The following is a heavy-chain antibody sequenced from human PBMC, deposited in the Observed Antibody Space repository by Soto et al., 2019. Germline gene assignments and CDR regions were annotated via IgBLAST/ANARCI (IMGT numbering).Heavy chain of an antibody. Sequence: LSLTCTVSGGSINSNNYYWAWIRQPPGKGLAWIASIYYDGSTYYNTSLKSRVTISRDTSKNQSSLRLSSVTAADTAVYYCGKVVVAASRHADFDFWGQGTLVTVSS. CDR1: GGSINSNNYY. CDR2: IYYDGST. CDR3: GKVVVAASRHADFDF. J-gene: IGHJ4*01. V-gene: IGHV4-39*01. D-gene: IGHD2-15*01.